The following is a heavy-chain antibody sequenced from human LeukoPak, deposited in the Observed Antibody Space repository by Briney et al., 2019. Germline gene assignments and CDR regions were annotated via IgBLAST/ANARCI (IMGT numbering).Heavy chain of an antibody. V-gene: IGHV1-18*01. CDR2: ITAYNGNT. CDR3: ARGTSGGLRLGY. Sequence: ASVKVSRKASGYTFTSYGIIWVRQAPGQGLEWMGWITAYNGNTNYAQKLQGRVTMTTDTSTSTAYMELRSLRSDDTAVYYCARGTSGGLRLGYWGQGTLVTVSS. D-gene: IGHD3-10*01. J-gene: IGHJ4*02. CDR1: GYTFTSYG.